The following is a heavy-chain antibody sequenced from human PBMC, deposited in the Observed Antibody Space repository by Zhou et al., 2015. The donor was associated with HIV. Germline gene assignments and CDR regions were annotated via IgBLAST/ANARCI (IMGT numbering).Heavy chain of an antibody. D-gene: IGHD4-17*01. CDR2: VIPMLNSA. CDR1: GGTFSTMA. Sequence: QVQLVQSGAEVKKPGSSLRVSCKASGGTFSTMAITWVRQAPGQGLEWMGAVIPMLNSAYYAWDFQARISINADESMTTAYLELHKLRSDDTAVYYCAREDLGDYDPRVLFDYYGMDVWGQGTTVTVSS. V-gene: IGHV1-69*01. CDR3: AREDLGDYDPRVLFDYYGMDV. J-gene: IGHJ6*02.